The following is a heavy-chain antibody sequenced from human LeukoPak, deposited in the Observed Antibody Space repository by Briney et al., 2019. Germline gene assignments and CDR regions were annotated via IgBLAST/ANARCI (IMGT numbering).Heavy chain of an antibody. CDR1: GYSFTSYN. D-gene: IGHD2-2*01. CDR3: AREGYQLLSSFDY. J-gene: IGHJ4*02. V-gene: IGHV1-46*01. Sequence: ASVKVSCKTSGYSFTSYNLHWVRQAPGQRLEWMGIINPSGGSTSYAQKFQGRVTMTRDMSTSTVYMELSSLRSEDTAVYYCAREGYQLLSSFDYWGQGTLVTVSS. CDR2: INPSGGST.